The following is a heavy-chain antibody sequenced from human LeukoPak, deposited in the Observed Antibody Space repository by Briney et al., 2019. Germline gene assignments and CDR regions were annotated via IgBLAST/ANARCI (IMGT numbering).Heavy chain of an antibody. CDR3: ASGADSSGYAHFDY. D-gene: IGHD3-22*01. CDR2: IYYSGST. CDR1: GGSISSYY. Sequence: SETLSLTCTVSGGSISSYYWSWIRQPPGKGLEWIGYIYYSGSTNYNPSPKSRVTISVDTSKNQFSLKLSSVTAADTAVYYCASGADSSGYAHFDYWGQETLVTVSS. J-gene: IGHJ4*02. V-gene: IGHV4-59*01.